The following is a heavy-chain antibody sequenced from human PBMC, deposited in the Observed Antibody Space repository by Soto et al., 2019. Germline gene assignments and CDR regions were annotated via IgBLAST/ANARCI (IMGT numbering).Heavy chain of an antibody. CDR2: LYWDGDK. CDR3: AKDVSDY. V-gene: IGHV2-5*02. Sequence: QITLRESGPTLVQPTQTLTLTCTFSGFSLTTTGAGVAWIRQPPGKALEWLALLYWDGDKRDTPSLKNRLSITKDTSKTQVVLTMTNVDPMDTATYYCAKDVSDYWGQGILVTVSS. CDR1: GFSLTTTGAG. J-gene: IGHJ4*02.